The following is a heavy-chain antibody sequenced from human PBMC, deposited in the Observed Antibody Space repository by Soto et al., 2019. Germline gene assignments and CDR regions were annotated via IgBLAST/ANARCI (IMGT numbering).Heavy chain of an antibody. D-gene: IGHD6-13*01. V-gene: IGHV3-7*03. J-gene: IGHJ4*02. CDR1: GFTFSSYW. CDR2: IKQDGSEK. Sequence: GGSLRLSCAASGFTFSSYWMSWVRQAPGKGLEWVANIKQDGSEKYYVDSVKGRFTISRDNAKNSLYLQMNSLRAEDTAVYYCARGGKQLVPSFDYWGQGTVVTVSS. CDR3: ARGGKQLVPSFDY.